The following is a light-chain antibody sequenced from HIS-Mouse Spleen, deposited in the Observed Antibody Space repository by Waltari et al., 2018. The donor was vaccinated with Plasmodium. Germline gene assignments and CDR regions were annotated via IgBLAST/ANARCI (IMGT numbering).Light chain of an antibody. Sequence: DIQMTQSPSSLSASVGDRVTITCRASQSISSYLNWYQQKPGKAPKLLIYAASSLQIGVPSRVSGSGSGTDFTLTISSLQPEDFATYYCQQSYSTWTFGQGTKVEIK. J-gene: IGKJ1*01. CDR2: AAS. CDR1: QSISSY. CDR3: QQSYSTWT. V-gene: IGKV1-39*01.